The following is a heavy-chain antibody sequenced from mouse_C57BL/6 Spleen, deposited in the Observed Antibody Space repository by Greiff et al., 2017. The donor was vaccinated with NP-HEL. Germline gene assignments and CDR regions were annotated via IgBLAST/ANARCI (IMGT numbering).Heavy chain of an antibody. CDR2: IYPGAGDT. Sequence: VQLQESGPELVKPGASVKISCKASGYAFSSSWMNWVKQRPGKGLEWIGRIYPGAGDTNYNGKFKGKATLTADKSSSTAYMQLSSLTSEDSAVYFCASSSYDWYFDVWGTGTTVTVSS. V-gene: IGHV1-82*01. CDR3: ASSSYDWYFDV. J-gene: IGHJ1*03. D-gene: IGHD1-1*01. CDR1: GYAFSSSW.